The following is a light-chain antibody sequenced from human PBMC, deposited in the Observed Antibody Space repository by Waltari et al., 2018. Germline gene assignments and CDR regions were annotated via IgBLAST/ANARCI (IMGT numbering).Light chain of an antibody. CDR2: KAS. Sequence: GDRVTITCRASQSIGSWLAWYQDKPGKAPRLLIYKASTLESGVPSRFSGSGAGTEFTLTISSLQPDDFATYYCQHYNSYPCTFGQGTKLEIK. J-gene: IGKJ2*02. CDR3: QHYNSYPCT. CDR1: QSIGSW. V-gene: IGKV1-5*03.